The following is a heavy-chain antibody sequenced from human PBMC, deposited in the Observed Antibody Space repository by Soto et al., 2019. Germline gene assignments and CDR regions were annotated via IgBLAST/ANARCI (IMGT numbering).Heavy chain of an antibody. CDR1: GGSIINYY. D-gene: IGHD6-13*01. Sequence: QVQLQESGPGLVKPSETLSLTCTVSGGSIINYYGTWIRQPAGKGLEYIGRIYSSGTTNYNPSLKSRVTMSVDTSKNQFSLKLSAVTAADTALYYCARQTTYSSSWYDYWGHGTLVTVSS. CDR3: ARQTTYSSSWYDY. V-gene: IGHV4-4*07. CDR2: IYSSGTT. J-gene: IGHJ5*01.